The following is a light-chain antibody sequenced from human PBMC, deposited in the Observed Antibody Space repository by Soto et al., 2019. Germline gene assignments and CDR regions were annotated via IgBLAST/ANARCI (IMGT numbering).Light chain of an antibody. CDR1: QGISNY. CDR3: QKYNSPPRT. CDR2: AAS. V-gene: IGKV1-27*01. J-gene: IGKJ1*01. Sequence: IQLTQSPPSLSASVGYRVTITCRASQGISNYLAWYQQKPGELPKLVIYAASILQTGVPSRFSGSGSGTDFSLTISSLQPEDVATYFCQKYNSPPRTFGQGTKVDIK.